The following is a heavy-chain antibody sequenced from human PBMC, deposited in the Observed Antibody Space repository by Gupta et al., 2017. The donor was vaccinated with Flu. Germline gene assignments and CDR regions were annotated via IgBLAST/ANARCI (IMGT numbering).Heavy chain of an antibody. J-gene: IGHJ5*02. CDR2: ISSSSGTI. D-gene: IGHD3-16*01. CDR1: GFSISRYG. Sequence: EEQLVESGGDLVSPGGSLRLSCPASGFSISRYGVNWVRKAPGKGLEWLAYISSSSGTIYYADSVKGRFTISRDNAQETVFLQMSRLRDDDTGVYFCARKKEEFGDNWFGPWCQGTLVTVSS. CDR3: ARKKEEFGDNWFGP. V-gene: IGHV3-48*02.